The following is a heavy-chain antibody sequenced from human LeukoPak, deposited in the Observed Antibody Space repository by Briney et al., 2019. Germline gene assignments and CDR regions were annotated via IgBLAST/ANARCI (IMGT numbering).Heavy chain of an antibody. V-gene: IGHV3-23*01. CDR2: ISGSGDST. CDR3: AKASSYGSGSYSKPCDY. D-gene: IGHD3-10*01. J-gene: IGHJ4*02. Sequence: GGSLRLSCAASGFTFSSYAMTWVRQAPGKGLEWVPAISGSGDSTYYADSVKGRFTISRDSSKNTLYLQMNSLRADDTAVYYCAKASSYGSGSYSKPCDYWGQGTLVTVSS. CDR1: GFTFSSYA.